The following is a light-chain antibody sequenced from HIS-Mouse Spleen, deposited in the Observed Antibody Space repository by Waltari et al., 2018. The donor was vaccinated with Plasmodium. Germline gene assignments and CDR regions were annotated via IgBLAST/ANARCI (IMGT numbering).Light chain of an antibody. CDR3: YSTDSSGNHRV. CDR1: ALPKKY. Sequence: SYELTQPPSVSVSPGQTARITCSGDALPKKYAYWYQQKSGQAPLLVIYEDSKRPSGMPERVSGCSAGKMATWTISGAQVGDEADYYGYSTDSSGNHRVFGGGTKLTVL. CDR2: EDS. V-gene: IGLV3-10*01. J-gene: IGLJ3*02.